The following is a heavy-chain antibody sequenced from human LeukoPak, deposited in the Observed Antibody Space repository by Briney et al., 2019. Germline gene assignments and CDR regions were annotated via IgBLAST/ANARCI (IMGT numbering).Heavy chain of an antibody. Sequence: PWGSLRLSCAASGFTFSSYAMSWVRQAPGKGLEWVSAISGSGGSTYYADSVKGRFTISRDNSKNTLYLQMNSLRAEDTAVYYCARASDSSGIVDYWGQGTLVTVSS. D-gene: IGHD3-22*01. CDR2: ISGSGGST. V-gene: IGHV3-23*01. CDR3: ARASDSSGIVDY. CDR1: GFTFSSYA. J-gene: IGHJ4*02.